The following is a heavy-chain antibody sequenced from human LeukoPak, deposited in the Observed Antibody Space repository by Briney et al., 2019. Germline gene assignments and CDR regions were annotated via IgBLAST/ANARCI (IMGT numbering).Heavy chain of an antibody. J-gene: IGHJ6*03. CDR1: GGSISTNY. D-gene: IGHD5-12*01. V-gene: IGHV4-4*07. CDR2: IFASGST. CDR3: ARGAGYSREVNYYHYMDV. Sequence: ASETLSLTCTVSGGSISTNYWSWLRQPAGKGLEWLGRIFASGSTNYNPSLKSRVTMSVDTSKNQFSLKLTSVTAADMAVYYCARGAGYSREVNYYHYMDVWGKGTTVTVSS.